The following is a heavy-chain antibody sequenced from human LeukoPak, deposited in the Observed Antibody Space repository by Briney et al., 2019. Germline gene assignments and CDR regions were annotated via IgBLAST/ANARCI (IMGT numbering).Heavy chain of an antibody. D-gene: IGHD2-15*01. V-gene: IGHV3-23*01. CDR1: GFTFSSYA. CDR3: AGQDIEGSYDY. J-gene: IGHJ4*02. CDR2: ISGSGGST. Sequence: GGSLRLSCAASGFTFSSYAMSWVRQAPGKWLEWVSAISGSGGSTYYADSVKGRFTISRDNSKNTLFLQMNSLRVEDTAVYYCAGQDIEGSYDYWGQGTLVTVSS.